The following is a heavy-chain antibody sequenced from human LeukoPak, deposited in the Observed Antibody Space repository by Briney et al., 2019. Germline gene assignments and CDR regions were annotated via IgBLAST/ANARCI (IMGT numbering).Heavy chain of an antibody. J-gene: IGHJ4*02. Sequence: GGSLRLSCAASGFTLSTYSMTWARQGPGKGLEWVSSIYPSGDSTFYADSVKGRFTISRDNSRNTLYLQMSSLRTEDTAIYYCAKDVVPDSGWDLDYWGQGTLVTVSS. CDR3: AKDVVPDSGWDLDY. CDR2: IYPSGDST. CDR1: GFTLSTYS. D-gene: IGHD6-19*01. V-gene: IGHV3-23*01.